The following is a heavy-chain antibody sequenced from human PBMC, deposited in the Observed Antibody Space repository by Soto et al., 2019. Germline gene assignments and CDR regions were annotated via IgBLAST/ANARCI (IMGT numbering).Heavy chain of an antibody. J-gene: IGHJ5*02. CDR3: ARRTGSDVPAAIGWFDP. CDR1: GGSFSGYY. D-gene: IGHD2-2*02. V-gene: IGHV4-34*01. CDR2: INHSGST. Sequence: QVQLQQWGAGLLKPSETLSLTCAVYGGSFSGYYWSWIRQPPGKGLEWIGEINHSGSTNYNPSLKSRFTISVDTSNNQFSLKVSSVTAADTAVYYCARRTGSDVPAAIGWFDPWGQGTLVTVSS.